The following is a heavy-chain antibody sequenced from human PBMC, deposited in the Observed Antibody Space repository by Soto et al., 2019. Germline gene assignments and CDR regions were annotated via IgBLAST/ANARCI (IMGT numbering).Heavy chain of an antibody. CDR3: AKSHDYGDYSFTSQVDY. J-gene: IGHJ4*02. CDR2: ISYDGSNK. V-gene: IGHV3-30*18. Sequence: PGGSLRLSCAASGFTFSSYGMHWVRQAPGKGLEWVAVISYDGSNKYYADSVKGRFTISRDNSKNTLYLQMNSLRAEDTAVYYCAKSHDYGDYSFTSQVDYWGQGTLVTVSS. CDR1: GFTFSSYG. D-gene: IGHD4-17*01.